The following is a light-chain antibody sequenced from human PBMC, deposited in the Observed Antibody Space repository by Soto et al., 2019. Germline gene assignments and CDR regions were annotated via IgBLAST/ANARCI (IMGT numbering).Light chain of an antibody. J-gene: IGLJ3*02. V-gene: IGLV2-11*01. CDR1: SSDVGGYNY. Sequence: QSALTQSRSVSGSPGQSVTISCTGTSSDVGGYNYVSWYQQHPGKAPKLLIYAVNMRPSGVPDRFSGSKSGNTASLTISGLQAEDEADYSCCSYAGSYTWVFGGGTKLTVL. CDR3: CSYAGSYTWV. CDR2: AVN.